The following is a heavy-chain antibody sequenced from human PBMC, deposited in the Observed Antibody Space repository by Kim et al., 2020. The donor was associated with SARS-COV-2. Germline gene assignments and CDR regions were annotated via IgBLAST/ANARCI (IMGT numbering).Heavy chain of an antibody. D-gene: IGHD3-3*01. CDR3: ARDLIGGYGSFLDYYYGMDV. V-gene: IGHV3-21*01. J-gene: IGHJ6*02. CDR1: GFTFSSYS. CDR2: ISSSSSYI. Sequence: GGSLRLSCAASGFTFSSYSMNWVRQAPGKGLEWVSSISSSSSYIYYADSVKGRFTISRDNAKNSLYLQMNSLRAEDTAVYYCARDLIGGYGSFLDYYYGMDVWGQGTTVTVSS.